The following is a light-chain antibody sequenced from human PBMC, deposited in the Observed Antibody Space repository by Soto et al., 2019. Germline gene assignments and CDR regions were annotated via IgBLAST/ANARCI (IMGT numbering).Light chain of an antibody. V-gene: IGKV1-39*01. CDR1: HSNSDF. CDR2: AAS. J-gene: IGKJ4*01. Sequence: DIQMTQSPSSLSASLGDRVTSTCRASHSNSDFLDWVQHIPGHAPKVLISAASTLQSGVPPRFSGSESGTEFPLTISSLQPEDSESYYCQQYYNSVLTFRGGAKGDIQ. CDR3: QQYYNSVLT.